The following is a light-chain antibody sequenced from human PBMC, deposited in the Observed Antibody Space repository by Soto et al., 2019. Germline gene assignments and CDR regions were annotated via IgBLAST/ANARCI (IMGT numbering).Light chain of an antibody. CDR1: RRDVGGYNY. CDR3: SSYTISNTLPFV. Sequence: QSVLTQPASVSGSPGQSITISCTGTRRDVGGYNYVSWYQQYPGKSPKLLIYEVTHRPSGVSNRFSVSKSGNTASLTISGLQAEDEADYYCSSYTISNTLPFVFGTGTKVTVL. V-gene: IGLV2-14*01. CDR2: EVT. J-gene: IGLJ1*01.